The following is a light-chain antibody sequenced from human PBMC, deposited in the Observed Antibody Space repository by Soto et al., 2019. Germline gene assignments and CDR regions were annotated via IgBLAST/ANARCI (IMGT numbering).Light chain of an antibody. Sequence: IQMTLSPSTLSGSVGDRVTITCRASQTISSWLAWYQQKPGKAPKLLIYKASTLKSGVPSRFSGSGSGTEFTLTISSLQPDDFATYYCQQYNSYSRTFGQGTKVDIK. CDR2: KAS. CDR1: QTISSW. V-gene: IGKV1-5*03. J-gene: IGKJ1*01. CDR3: QQYNSYSRT.